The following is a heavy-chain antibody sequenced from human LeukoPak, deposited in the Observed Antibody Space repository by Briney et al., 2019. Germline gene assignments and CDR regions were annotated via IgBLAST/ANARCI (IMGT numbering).Heavy chain of an antibody. D-gene: IGHD3-22*01. Sequence: SETLSLTCAVYGGSFSDYYWSWIRQPPGKGLEWIGEINHSGSTNYNPSLKSRVTISVDTSKNQFSLKLSSVTAADSAVYYCARLDNSGYYTLDYWGQGTLVAISS. CDR1: GGSFSDYY. CDR2: INHSGST. CDR3: ARLDNSGYYTLDY. J-gene: IGHJ4*02. V-gene: IGHV4-34*01.